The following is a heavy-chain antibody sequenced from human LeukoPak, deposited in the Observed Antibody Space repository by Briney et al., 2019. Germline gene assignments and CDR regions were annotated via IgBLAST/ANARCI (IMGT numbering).Heavy chain of an antibody. V-gene: IGHV4-59*01. CDR1: GGSISTYY. J-gene: IGHJ1*01. Sequence: SETLSLTCTVSGGSISTYYWSWIRQPPGKGLEWIGYIYYGGTTNYNPSLQSRVSISVDTSKNQFSLKLSSVTAADTAIYYCARGKGYFQYWGQGTLVTVSS. CDR3: ARGKGYFQY. CDR2: IYYGGTT.